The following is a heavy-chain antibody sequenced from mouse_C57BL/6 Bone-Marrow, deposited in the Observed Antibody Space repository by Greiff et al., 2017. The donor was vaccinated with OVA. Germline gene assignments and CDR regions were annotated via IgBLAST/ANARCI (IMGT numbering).Heavy chain of an antibody. Sequence: VKLVESGPGLVAPSQSLSITCTVSGFSLTSYGVSWVRQPPGKGLEWLGVIWGDGSTHSHSALIARLSISKDNSKSQVFLKLNRLQTDDTATYYCAEGGLLRPNWYFDVWGTGTTVTVSS. CDR2: IWGDGST. J-gene: IGHJ1*03. CDR1: GFSLTSYG. CDR3: AEGGLLRPNWYFDV. D-gene: IGHD2-3*01. V-gene: IGHV2-3*01.